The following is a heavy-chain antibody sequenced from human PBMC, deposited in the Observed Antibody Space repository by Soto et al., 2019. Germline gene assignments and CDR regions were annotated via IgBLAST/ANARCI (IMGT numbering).Heavy chain of an antibody. J-gene: IGHJ4*02. Sequence: GGSLRLSCAASGFTVSSNYMSWVRQAPGKGLEWVSVIYSGGSTYYADSVKGRFTISRDNSKNTLYLQMNSLRAEDTAVYYCATGSELSLYGNFDYWGQGTLVTVSS. CDR3: ATGSELSLYGNFDY. CDR1: GFTVSSNY. D-gene: IGHD3-16*02. CDR2: IYSGGST. V-gene: IGHV3-66*01.